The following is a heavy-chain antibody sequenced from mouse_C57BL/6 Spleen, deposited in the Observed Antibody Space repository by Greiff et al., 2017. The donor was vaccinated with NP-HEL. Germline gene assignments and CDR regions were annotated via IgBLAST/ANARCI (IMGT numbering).Heavy chain of an antibody. Sequence: QVQLQQSGPELVKPGASVKISCKASGYAFSSSWMNWVKQRPGKGLEWIGRIYPGDGDTNSNGKFKGKATLTVDKSSSTAYMQLSSLTSEDSAVYFCTSYDNYGFDYWGQGTTLTVSS. J-gene: IGHJ2*01. CDR3: TSYDNYGFDY. CDR1: GYAFSSSW. CDR2: IYPGDGDT. D-gene: IGHD2-1*01. V-gene: IGHV1-82*01.